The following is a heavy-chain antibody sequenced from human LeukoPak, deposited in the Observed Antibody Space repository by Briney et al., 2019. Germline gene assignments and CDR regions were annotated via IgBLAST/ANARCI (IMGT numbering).Heavy chain of an antibody. CDR2: ISWNSGSI. Sequence: GGSLRLSCAASGFTFDDYAMHWVRQAPGKGLEWVSGISWNSGSIGYADSVKGRFTISRDNAKNSLYLQMNSLRAEDTALYYCAKDVKGYYYYYGMDVWSQGTTVTVSS. J-gene: IGHJ6*02. CDR3: AKDVKGYYYYYGMDV. CDR1: GFTFDDYA. V-gene: IGHV3-9*01.